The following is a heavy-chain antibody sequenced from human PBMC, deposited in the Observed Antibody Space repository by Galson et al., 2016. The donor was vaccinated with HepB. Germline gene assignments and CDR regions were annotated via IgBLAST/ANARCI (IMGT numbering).Heavy chain of an antibody. Sequence: SETLSLTCTVSGASISSSYWSWIRQPPGKGLEWIGYIYYSGSTRYNPSLKGRVTISVDTSKNQFSLKLSSVTAADTAVYYCARDQWLDHYHYYGMDVWGQGTTVTVSS. CDR1: GASISSSY. CDR3: ARDQWLDHYHYYGMDV. V-gene: IGHV4-59*01. CDR2: IYYSGST. J-gene: IGHJ6*02. D-gene: IGHD6-19*01.